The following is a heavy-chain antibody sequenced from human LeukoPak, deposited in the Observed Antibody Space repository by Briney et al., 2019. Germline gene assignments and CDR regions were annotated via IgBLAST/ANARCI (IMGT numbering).Heavy chain of an antibody. CDR1: GGSISSYY. J-gene: IGHJ4*02. V-gene: IGHV4-4*07. Sequence: PSETLSLTCTVSGGSISSYYWSWIRQPAGKGLEWIGRIYTSGSTNYNPSLKSRVTISVDKSKNQFSLKLSSLTAADTAVYYCARASHDYGDYSHFDYWGQGTLVTVSS. D-gene: IGHD4-17*01. CDR2: IYTSGST. CDR3: ARASHDYGDYSHFDY.